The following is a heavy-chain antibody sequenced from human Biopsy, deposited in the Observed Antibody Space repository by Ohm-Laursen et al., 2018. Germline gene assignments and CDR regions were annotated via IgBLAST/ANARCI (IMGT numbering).Heavy chain of an antibody. CDR1: GGSINSANYF. J-gene: IGHJ2*01. CDR3: VGEPKTGTAEAWYFDL. Sequence: SETLSLTCTVSGGSINSANYFWAWIRQHPGKGLEWIGYISHTGSTHSNPSLKSRITISIDTSENHFSLKLRSVTATDTAVYYCVGEPKTGTAEAWYFDLWGRGTLVTVSS. D-gene: IGHD3-9*01. V-gene: IGHV4-31*03. CDR2: ISHTGST.